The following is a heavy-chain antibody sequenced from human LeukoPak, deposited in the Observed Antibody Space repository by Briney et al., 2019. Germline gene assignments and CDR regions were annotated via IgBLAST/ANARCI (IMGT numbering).Heavy chain of an antibody. CDR2: INPNSGGT. CDR1: GGTFSSYA. J-gene: IGHJ4*02. CDR3: AREEGEWFGELFLPFNY. D-gene: IGHD3-10*01. Sequence: ASVKVSCKASGGTFSSYAISWVRQAPGQGLEWMGWINPNSGGTKYAQKFQGRVTMTRDTSIDTAYMELSRLRSDDTAVYYCAREEGEWFGELFLPFNYWGQGTLVTVSS. V-gene: IGHV1-2*02.